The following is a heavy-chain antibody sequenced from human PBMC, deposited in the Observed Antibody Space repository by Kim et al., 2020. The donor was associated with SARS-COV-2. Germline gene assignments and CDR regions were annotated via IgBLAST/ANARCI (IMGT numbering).Heavy chain of an antibody. CDR3: ARDRPGIAAAGRRFNWFDP. V-gene: IGHV3-30*01. J-gene: IGHJ5*02. D-gene: IGHD6-13*01. Sequence: GRFTISRDNSKNTLYLQMNSLRAEDTAVYYCARDRPGIAAAGRRFNWFDPWGQGTLVTVSS.